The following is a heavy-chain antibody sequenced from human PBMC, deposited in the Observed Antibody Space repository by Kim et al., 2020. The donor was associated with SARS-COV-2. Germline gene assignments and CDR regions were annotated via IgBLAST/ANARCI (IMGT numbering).Heavy chain of an antibody. Sequence: GESLKISCKGSGYSFTSYWIGWVRQMPGKGLEWMGIIYPGDSDTRYSPSFQCQVTIPADKSISTAYLQWSSLKASDAAMYYCARSDRGGWSPKGMDVWGQATTVTVSS. CDR1: GYSFTSYW. V-gene: IGHV5-51*01. D-gene: IGHD6-19*01. CDR3: ARSDRGGWSPKGMDV. J-gene: IGHJ6*02. CDR2: IYPGDSDT.